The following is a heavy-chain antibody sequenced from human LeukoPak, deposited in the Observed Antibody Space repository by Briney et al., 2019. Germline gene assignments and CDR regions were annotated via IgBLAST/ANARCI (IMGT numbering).Heavy chain of an antibody. CDR2: INPSGGST. D-gene: IGHD2-15*01. Sequence: GASEKVSCKASGYTFTSYYMHWVRQAPGQGLEWMGIINPSGGSTNYAQKFQGRVTMTRDTSTSTVYMELSSLRSEDTALYYCARVSCSGGSCYSLFDFWGQGTLVTVSS. CDR1: GYTFTSYY. CDR3: ARVSCSGGSCYSLFDF. V-gene: IGHV1-46*01. J-gene: IGHJ4*02.